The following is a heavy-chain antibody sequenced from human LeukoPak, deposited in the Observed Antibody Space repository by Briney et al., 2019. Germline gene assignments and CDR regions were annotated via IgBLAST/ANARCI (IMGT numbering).Heavy chain of an antibody. Sequence: GSLRLSCTASGFTFGDYAMSWVRQAPGKGLEWVGFIRSKAYGGTTEYAASVKGRITISRDDSKSIAYLQMNSLKTEDTAVYYCTRVRGYSYGYADYWGQGTLVTVSS. V-gene: IGHV3-49*04. J-gene: IGHJ4*02. D-gene: IGHD5-18*01. CDR1: GFTFGDYA. CDR2: IRSKAYGGTT. CDR3: TRVRGYSYGYADY.